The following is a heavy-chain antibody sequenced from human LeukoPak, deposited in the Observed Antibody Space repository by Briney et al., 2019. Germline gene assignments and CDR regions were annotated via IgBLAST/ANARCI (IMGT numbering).Heavy chain of an antibody. Sequence: SQTLSLTCTVSGGPISSGSYYWSWIRQPAGKGLEWIGRIYTSGSTNYNPSLKSRVTISVDTPKNQFSLKLSSVTAADTAVYYCARGRRDGYQDDAFDIWGQGTMVTVSS. V-gene: IGHV4-61*02. D-gene: IGHD5-24*01. J-gene: IGHJ3*02. CDR3: ARGRRDGYQDDAFDI. CDR2: IYTSGST. CDR1: GGPISSGSYY.